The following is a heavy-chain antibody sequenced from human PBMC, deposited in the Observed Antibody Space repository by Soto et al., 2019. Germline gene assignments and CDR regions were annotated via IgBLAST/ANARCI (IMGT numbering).Heavy chain of an antibody. CDR3: AKDSVWYYGSGRKGSIPLDH. CDR2: ISGSGGST. D-gene: IGHD3-10*01. J-gene: IGHJ5*02. V-gene: IGHV3-23*01. Sequence: EVQLLESGGGLVQPGGSLRLSCAASGFTFSSYAMSWVRQAPGKGLEWVSAISGSGGSTYYADSVKGRFTISRDNSKSTLYLQMNSLRAEDTAVYYGAKDSVWYYGSGRKGSIPLDHWGQGTLVTVCS. CDR1: GFTFSSYA.